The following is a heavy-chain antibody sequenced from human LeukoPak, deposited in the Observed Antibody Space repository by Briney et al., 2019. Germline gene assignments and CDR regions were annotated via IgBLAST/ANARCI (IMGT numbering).Heavy chain of an antibody. J-gene: IGHJ4*02. D-gene: IGHD2-8*02. CDR1: GFTFSSYA. V-gene: IGHV3-23*01. Sequence: PGGSLRLSCAASGFTFSSYAMHWVRQAPGKGLEWVSTITSSGGSTYYADSVKGRFTISRDNSKNTLYLQMNSLRAEDTAIYYCATYRQVLLPFESWGQGTLVTVSS. CDR3: ATYRQVLLPFES. CDR2: ITSSGGST.